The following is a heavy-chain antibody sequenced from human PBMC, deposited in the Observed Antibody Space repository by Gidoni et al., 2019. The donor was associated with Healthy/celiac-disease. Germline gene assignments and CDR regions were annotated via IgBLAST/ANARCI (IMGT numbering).Heavy chain of an antibody. Sequence: EVQLVESGGGLVQPGGALRLSCSASGFTFSSYAMHWVRQAPGKGLEYVSAISSNGGSTYYADSVKGRFTISRDNSKNTLYLQMSSLRAEDTAVYYCVKLDTVTTSGPDYWGQGTLVTVSS. CDR3: VKLDTVTTSGPDY. V-gene: IGHV3-64D*06. D-gene: IGHD4-17*01. J-gene: IGHJ4*02. CDR1: GFTFSSYA. CDR2: ISSNGGST.